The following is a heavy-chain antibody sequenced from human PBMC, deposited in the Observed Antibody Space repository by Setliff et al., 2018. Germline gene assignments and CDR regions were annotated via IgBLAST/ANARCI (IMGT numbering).Heavy chain of an antibody. Sequence: GGSLRLSCAASGFTFSDHYMHWVRQAPGKGLVWVSRVNSDGSSTTYADSVKGRFTMSRDNANNALYLQMNSLTAEDTAVYYCAREMEAAGQRAFDIWGQGTMVTVSS. D-gene: IGHD6-13*01. CDR2: VNSDGSST. CDR1: GFTFSDHY. V-gene: IGHV3-74*01. CDR3: AREMEAAGQRAFDI. J-gene: IGHJ3*02.